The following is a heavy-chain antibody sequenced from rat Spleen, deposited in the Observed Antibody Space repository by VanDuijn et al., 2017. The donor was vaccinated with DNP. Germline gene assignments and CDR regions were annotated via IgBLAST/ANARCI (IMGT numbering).Heavy chain of an antibody. CDR1: GFTFSNYD. D-gene: IGHD1-5*01. J-gene: IGHJ2*01. CDR2: ISTGGGNT. V-gene: IGHV5S13*01. CDR3: ASHDRYNRLFDY. Sequence: EVQLVESGGGLVQPGRSLKLSCAASGFTFSNYDMAWVRQAPTKGLEWIASISTGGGNTYYRDSVKGRFTIYRNNAKNTQYLQMDSPRSEDTATYYCASHDRYNRLFDYWGQGVMVTVSS.